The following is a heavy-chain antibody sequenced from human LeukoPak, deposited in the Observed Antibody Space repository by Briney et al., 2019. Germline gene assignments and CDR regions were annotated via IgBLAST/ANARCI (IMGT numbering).Heavy chain of an antibody. Sequence: ASVKVSCKASGYTFTGYYMHWVRQAPGQGLEWMGWINPNSGGTNYAQKFQGRVTMTRDTPISTAYMELSRLRSDDTAVYYCASGYSSSWYYFDYWGQGTLVTVSS. V-gene: IGHV1-2*02. J-gene: IGHJ4*02. CDR2: INPNSGGT. CDR3: ASGYSSSWYYFDY. D-gene: IGHD6-13*01. CDR1: GYTFTGYY.